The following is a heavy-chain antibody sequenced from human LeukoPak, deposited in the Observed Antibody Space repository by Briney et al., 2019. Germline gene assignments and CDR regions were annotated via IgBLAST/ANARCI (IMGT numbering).Heavy chain of an antibody. D-gene: IGHD2-2*02. CDR2: ISSSGSTI. CDR3: ARVGALYEFYYYMDV. J-gene: IGHJ6*03. CDR1: GFTFSDYY. Sequence: GGSLRLSCAASGFTFSDYYMSWIRQAPGKGLEWVSYISSSGSTIYYADSVKGRFTISRDNAKNSLYLQMNSLRAEDTAVYYCARVGALYEFYYYMDVWGKGTTVTVSS. V-gene: IGHV3-11*04.